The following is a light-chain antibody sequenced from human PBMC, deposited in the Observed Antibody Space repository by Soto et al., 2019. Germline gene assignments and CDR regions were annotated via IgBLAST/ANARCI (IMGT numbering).Light chain of an antibody. Sequence: QSVLTQPPSASGTPGQRVTISCSGSNSNIGSNAVSWYQQLPGTAPKLLIYNDNQRPSGVPDRFSGSKSGTSASLAISGLHSDDEADYYCATWDDSPVFGGGTKLTVL. CDR3: ATWDDSPV. V-gene: IGLV1-44*01. J-gene: IGLJ2*01. CDR1: NSNIGSNA. CDR2: NDN.